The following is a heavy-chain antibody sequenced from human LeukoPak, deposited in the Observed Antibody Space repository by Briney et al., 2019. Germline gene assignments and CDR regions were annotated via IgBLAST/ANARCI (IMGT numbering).Heavy chain of an antibody. J-gene: IGHJ4*02. CDR2: IYYSGGT. V-gene: IGHV4-59*12. Sequence: SETLSLTCTVSGGSISSYYWSWIRQPPGKGLEWIGYIYYSGGTNYNPSLKSRVTISVDTSKNQFSLKLSSVTAADTAVYYCARDQTYSGSGIYTYFDYWGQGILVTVSS. D-gene: IGHD3-10*01. CDR1: GGSISSYY. CDR3: ARDQTYSGSGIYTYFDY.